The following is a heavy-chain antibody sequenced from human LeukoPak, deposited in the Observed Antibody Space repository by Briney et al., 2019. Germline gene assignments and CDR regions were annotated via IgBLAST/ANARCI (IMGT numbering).Heavy chain of an antibody. CDR2: INPNSGGT. J-gene: IGHJ4*02. CDR3: ARDLKRSTGLVAQWLLQPDY. CDR1: GYTFTGYY. Sequence: ASVKVSCKASGYTFTGYYMHWVRQAPGQGLEWMGWINPNSGGTNYAQKFQGRVTMTRDTSISTAYMELSRLRSDDTAVYYCARDLKRSTGLVAQWLLQPDYWGQGTLVTVSS. D-gene: IGHD6-19*01. V-gene: IGHV1-2*02.